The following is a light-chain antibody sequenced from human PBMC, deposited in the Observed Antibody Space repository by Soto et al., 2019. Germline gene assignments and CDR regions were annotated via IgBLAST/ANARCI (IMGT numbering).Light chain of an antibody. CDR2: DVS. V-gene: IGKV3-15*01. CDR1: QGVTTN. CDR3: QQYNNWPPWT. Sequence: EIVMTQSPGTLSVSPGERATLSCRAGQGVTTNFAWYQQKSVQSPRLLIYDVSIRATGVPARFSGTGSGTEFTLTISSLQSEDFAVYYCQQYNNWPPWTFGQGTKVDIK. J-gene: IGKJ1*01.